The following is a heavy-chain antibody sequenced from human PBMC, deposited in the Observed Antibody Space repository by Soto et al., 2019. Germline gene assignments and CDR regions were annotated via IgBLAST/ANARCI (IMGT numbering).Heavy chain of an antibody. CDR2: IFYTGST. CDR3: ARDQVFRSGSYMRDYYYGMDV. Sequence: SETLSLTCAVSGYSISNTNWWGWIRQPPGKGLEWIGYIFYTGSTYYNPSLRSRVTMSLDTSKNQFSLKLSSVTAADTAVYYCARDQVFRSGSYMRDYYYGMDVWGQGTTVTVSS. CDR1: GYSISNTNW. V-gene: IGHV4-28*03. J-gene: IGHJ6*02. D-gene: IGHD3-10*01.